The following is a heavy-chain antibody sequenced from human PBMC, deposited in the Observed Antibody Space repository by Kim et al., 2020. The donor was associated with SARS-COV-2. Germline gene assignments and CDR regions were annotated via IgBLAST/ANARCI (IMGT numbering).Heavy chain of an antibody. D-gene: IGHD2-15*01. CDR2: ISYDGSNK. CDR3: ALGDCSGGSCYSTYYYYGMDV. CDR1: GFTFSSYG. J-gene: IGHJ6*02. V-gene: IGHV3-30*03. Sequence: GGSLRLSCAASGFTFSSYGMHWVRQAPGKGLEWVAVISYDGSNKYYADSVKGRFTISRDNSKNTLYLQMNSLRAEDTAVYYCALGDCSGGSCYSTYYYYGMDVWGQGTTVTVSS.